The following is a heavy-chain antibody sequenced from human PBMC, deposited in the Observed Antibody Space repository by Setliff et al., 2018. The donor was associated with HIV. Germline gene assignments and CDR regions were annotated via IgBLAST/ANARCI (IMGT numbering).Heavy chain of an antibody. CDR2: ILYSGNT. J-gene: IGHJ4*02. D-gene: IGHD2-2*01. V-gene: IGHV4-39*01. Sequence: PSETLSLTCTVSGDSMSSSSYYWGWIRQPPGKGLEWIGSILYSGNTYYKPSLKSRVTISVDTSKNQFSLKLSSVTAADTAVYYCARPQYPGYYFDYWGQGTLVTVSS. CDR1: GDSMSSSSYY. CDR3: ARPQYPGYYFDY.